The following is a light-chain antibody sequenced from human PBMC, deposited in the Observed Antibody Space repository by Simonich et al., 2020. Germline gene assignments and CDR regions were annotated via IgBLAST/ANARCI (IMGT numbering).Light chain of an antibody. CDR1: SSDVGGYNY. V-gene: IGLV2-14*01. Sequence: QSALPQPASVSGSPGQSITISCTGTSSDVGGYNYVSWYQQHPGKAPNIMIYDVSNRPSGVSNRFSGSKSGNTASLTISGLQAEDEADYYCSSYTSSSTVVFGGGTKLTVL. CDR2: DVS. CDR3: SSYTSSSTVV. J-gene: IGLJ2*01.